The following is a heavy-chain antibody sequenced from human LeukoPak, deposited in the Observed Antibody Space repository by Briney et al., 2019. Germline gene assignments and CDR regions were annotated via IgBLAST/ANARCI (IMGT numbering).Heavy chain of an antibody. D-gene: IGHD6-13*01. CDR2: IKRDGSEK. CDR1: GFTFSSYW. CDR3: ARAGKAAGNSVWFDP. Sequence: GGSLRLSCAASGFTFSSYWMSWVRQAPGKGLEWVANIKRDGSEKYYVDSVKGRFTISRDNAKNSLYLQMNSLRAEDTAVYYCARAGKAAGNSVWFDPWGQGTLVTVSS. J-gene: IGHJ5*02. V-gene: IGHV3-7*04.